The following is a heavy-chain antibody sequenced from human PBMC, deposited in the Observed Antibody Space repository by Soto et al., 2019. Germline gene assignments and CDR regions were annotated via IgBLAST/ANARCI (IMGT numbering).Heavy chain of an antibody. CDR1: GYTFTSYG. V-gene: IGHV1-18*01. CDR3: ARTEPITMVRGVIPCPFDY. CDR2: ISAYNGDT. J-gene: IGHJ4*02. D-gene: IGHD3-10*01. Sequence: ASVKVSCKASGYTFTSYGIIWVRQAPGQGLEWMGWISAYNGDTNYAQKLQGRVTMTTDTSTSTAYMELRSLRSDDTAVYYCARTEPITMVRGVIPCPFDYWGQGTLVTVSS.